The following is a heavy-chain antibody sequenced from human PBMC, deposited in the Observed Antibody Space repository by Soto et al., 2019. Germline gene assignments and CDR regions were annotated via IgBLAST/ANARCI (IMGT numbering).Heavy chain of an antibody. CDR1: GGSISSYY. V-gene: IGHV4-59*01. J-gene: IGHJ6*03. CDR2: IYYSGST. D-gene: IGHD3-10*01. Sequence: SETLSLTCTVSGGSISSYYWSWIRQPPGKGLEWIGYIYYSGSTNYNPSLKSRVTISVDTSKNQFSLKLSPVTAADTAVYYCARVPMVRGAKPGHYYYYKDVWGKGTTVTVSS. CDR3: ARVPMVRGAKPGHYYYYKDV.